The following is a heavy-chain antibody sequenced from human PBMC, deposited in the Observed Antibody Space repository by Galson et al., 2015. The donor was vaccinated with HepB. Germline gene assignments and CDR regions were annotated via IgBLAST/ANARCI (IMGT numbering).Heavy chain of an antibody. Sequence: SVKVSCKASGGTFNIHTFHWVRQAPGQGLEWMGSINPVLDMTNYAQQFQGRVTITADTSASTAYMEMSSLRSEGTALYYCARGGGYDSAAPGYWGQGTLVIVSS. CDR2: INPVLDMT. V-gene: IGHV1-69*02. J-gene: IGHJ1*01. CDR3: ARGGGYDSAAPGY. CDR1: GGTFNIHT. D-gene: IGHD5-12*01.